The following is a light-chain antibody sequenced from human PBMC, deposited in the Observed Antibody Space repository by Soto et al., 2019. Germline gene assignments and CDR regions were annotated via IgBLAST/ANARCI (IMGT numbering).Light chain of an antibody. V-gene: IGKV1D-13*01. CDR3: QQFDDYPLT. CDR1: QGISSA. J-gene: IGKJ3*01. Sequence: AIQLTQSPSSLSASLGDSVTITCRASQGISSALAWYQQKSGRPPKLLSYDASTLETGVPSRFSGSRSGTDFTLTVSSLQPEDFSTYYCQQFDDYPLTFGPGTKVDIK. CDR2: DAS.